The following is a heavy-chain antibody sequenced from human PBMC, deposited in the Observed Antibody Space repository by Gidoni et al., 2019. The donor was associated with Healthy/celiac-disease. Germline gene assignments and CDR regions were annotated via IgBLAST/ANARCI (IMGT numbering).Heavy chain of an antibody. Sequence: EVQLVESGGGLVKPGGSLRLSCAASGFTFSNAWMSWVRQAPGMGLEWVGRIKCKTDGGTTDYAAPVKGRFTISRDDSKNTLYLQMNSLKTEDTAVYYCTTDGPHPYCSSTSCYGGGMDVWGQGTTVTVSS. CDR2: IKCKTDGGTT. CDR1: GFTFSNAW. V-gene: IGHV3-15*01. D-gene: IGHD2-2*01. J-gene: IGHJ6*02. CDR3: TTDGPHPYCSSTSCYGGGMDV.